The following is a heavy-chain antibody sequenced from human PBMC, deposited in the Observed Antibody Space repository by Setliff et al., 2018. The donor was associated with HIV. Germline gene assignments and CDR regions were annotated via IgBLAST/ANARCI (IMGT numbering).Heavy chain of an antibody. V-gene: IGHV4-4*02. D-gene: IGHD3-3*01. CDR2: IYHSGNT. Sequence: SETLSLTCAVSGGSISSSNWWSWVRQPPGKGLEWIGEIYHSGNTNYNPSLKSRVTISVDTSKNQFSLKLSSVTAADTAVYYCARANFWSGYYGYWGQGTLVTVSS. CDR1: GGSISSSNW. J-gene: IGHJ4*02. CDR3: ARANFWSGYYGY.